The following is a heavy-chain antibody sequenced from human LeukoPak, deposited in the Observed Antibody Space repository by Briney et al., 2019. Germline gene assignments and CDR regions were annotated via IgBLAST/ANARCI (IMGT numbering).Heavy chain of an antibody. CDR1: GYTFTSYY. CDR2: INPSGGST. Sequence: ASVKVSCKASGYTFTSYYMHWVRQVPGQGLEWMGIINPSGGSTSYAQKFQGRVTMTRDTSTSTVYMELSSLRSEDTAVYYCASLAAAGTSDYWGQGTLVTVSS. CDR3: ASLAAAGTSDY. J-gene: IGHJ4*02. D-gene: IGHD6-13*01. V-gene: IGHV1-46*01.